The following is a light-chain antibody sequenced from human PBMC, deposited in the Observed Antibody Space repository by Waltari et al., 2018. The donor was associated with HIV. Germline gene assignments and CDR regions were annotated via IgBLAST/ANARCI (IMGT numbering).Light chain of an antibody. CDR3: QSYASRQSGFWV. Sequence: QSVLTQPPSVSGAPGQRVTISCTGSSPNIGAGYDVHWYQQLPGTAPKLLIYGNTNRPSGVSDRFSVSMSGTSASLAITGLQSEDEADYYCQSYASRQSGFWVFGGGTTLTVL. CDR1: SPNIGAGYD. CDR2: GNT. J-gene: IGLJ3*02. V-gene: IGLV1-40*01.